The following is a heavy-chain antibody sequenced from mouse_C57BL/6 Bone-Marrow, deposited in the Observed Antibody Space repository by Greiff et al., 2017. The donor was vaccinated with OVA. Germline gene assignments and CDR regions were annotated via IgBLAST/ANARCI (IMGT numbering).Heavy chain of an antibody. CDR3: AYYYDYEGGDTY. CDR1: GYTFTSYW. CDR2: IHPSDSDT. V-gene: IGHV1-74*01. D-gene: IGHD2-4*01. J-gene: IGHJ3*01. Sequence: QVQLQQPGAELVKPGASVKVSCKASGYTFTSYWMHWVKQRPGQGLEWIGRIHPSDSDTNYNQKFKGKATLTVDKSSSTAYMQLSSLTSEDSAVYYCAYYYDYEGGDTYWGQGTLVTVSA.